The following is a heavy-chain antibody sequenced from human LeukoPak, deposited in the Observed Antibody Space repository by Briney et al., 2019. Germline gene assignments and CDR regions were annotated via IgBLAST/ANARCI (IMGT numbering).Heavy chain of an antibody. Sequence: SGGSLRLSCAASGFTFSSYAMSWVRQAPGKGLEWVSVISESGGSTYYADSVKGRFTISRDNSKNTLYLQMNSLRAEDTAVYYCAKDVAAAAGYYFDYWGQGTPVSVSS. CDR1: GFTFSSYA. D-gene: IGHD6-13*01. J-gene: IGHJ4*02. V-gene: IGHV3-23*01. CDR3: AKDVAAAAGYYFDY. CDR2: ISESGGST.